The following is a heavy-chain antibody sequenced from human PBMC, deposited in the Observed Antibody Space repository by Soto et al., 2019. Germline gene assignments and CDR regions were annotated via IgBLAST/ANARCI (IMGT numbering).Heavy chain of an antibody. CDR3: ASDLVGASDSYGLDV. J-gene: IGHJ6*02. CDR1: GFTFSSYW. Sequence: PGGSLRLSCAASGFTFSSYWMSWVRQAPGKGLEWVAIIWHDGNNKYYADSVRGRFIISRDNSKNRLYLQMNSLRAEDTAVYYCASDLVGASDSYGLDVWGQGTPVTVSS. D-gene: IGHD1-26*01. CDR2: IWHDGNNK. V-gene: IGHV3-33*08.